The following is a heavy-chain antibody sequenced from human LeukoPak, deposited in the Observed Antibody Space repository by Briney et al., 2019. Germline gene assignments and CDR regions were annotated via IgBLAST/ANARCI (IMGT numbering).Heavy chain of an antibody. CDR1: GATVSSDY. CDR2: LYSGGNT. V-gene: IGHV3-53*01. CDR3: ARVGPPGNQGYFDY. D-gene: IGHD1-14*01. Sequence: PGGSLRLSCVASGATVSSDYMSWARQPPGKGLEWVSVLYSGGNTYYAESVKGRFTISRDNSKKTLFLQMNTPRPEDTAVYYCARVGPPGNQGYFDYWGQGTLVTVSS. J-gene: IGHJ4*02.